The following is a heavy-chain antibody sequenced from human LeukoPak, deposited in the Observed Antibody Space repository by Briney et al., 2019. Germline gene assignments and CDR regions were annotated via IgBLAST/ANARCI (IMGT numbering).Heavy chain of an antibody. Sequence: PSETLSLACNVSGGSISSSSYYWGWIRQPPGKGLEWIGSIYYSGSTYYNPSLESRVTISVDTSKTQFSLNLSSVTAADTAVYYCARHAYYYGSGSYYTWARPRTLLDYWGQGTLVTVSS. D-gene: IGHD3-10*01. J-gene: IGHJ4*02. CDR1: GGSISSSSYY. CDR3: ARHAYYYGSGSYYTWARPRTLLDY. V-gene: IGHV4-39*01. CDR2: IYYSGST.